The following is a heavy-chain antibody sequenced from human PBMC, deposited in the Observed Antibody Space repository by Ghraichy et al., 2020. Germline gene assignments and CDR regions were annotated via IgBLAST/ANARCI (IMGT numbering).Heavy chain of an antibody. J-gene: IGHJ4*02. D-gene: IGHD1/OR15-1a*01. CDR3: ARDGTTPYFDY. V-gene: IGHV3-7*01. Sequence: GGSLRLSCAASGFSFSNHWMSWVRQAPGKGLEWVANIKQDGSEKYYVDSVKGRFTISRDNAKNSLYLQMNSLRAEDTAVYYCARDGTTPYFDYWGQGTLVTVSS. CDR2: IKQDGSEK. CDR1: GFSFSNHW.